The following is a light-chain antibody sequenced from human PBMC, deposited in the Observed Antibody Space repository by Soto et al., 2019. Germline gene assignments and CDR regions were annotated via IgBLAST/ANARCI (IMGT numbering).Light chain of an antibody. CDR2: GAS. Sequence: EIVLTQSPGTLSLSPGERATLSCRASQSVSSNHLAWYQQKRGQPPRLLIYGASSRATGTPGRFSGSGSETDFTLTVSSLQPEDFATYYCQQTYSTPPTFGQGTKVDIK. CDR1: QSVSSNH. J-gene: IGKJ1*01. V-gene: IGKV3-20*01. CDR3: QQTYSTPPT.